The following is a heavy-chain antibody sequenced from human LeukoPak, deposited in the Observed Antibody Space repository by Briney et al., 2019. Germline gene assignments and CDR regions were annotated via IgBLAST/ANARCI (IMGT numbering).Heavy chain of an antibody. Sequence: LSGGSLRLSCAASGFTFSSSWMAWVRQAPGRGLEWVGNIKEDGTAKNYVVSVRGRFTISRDNAKNSLYLQMNSLRGEDTAVYYCTRDSGYNAFDIWGQGTMVTVSS. CDR3: TRDSGYNAFDI. D-gene: IGHD5-12*01. CDR2: IKEDGTAK. CDR1: GFTFSSSW. V-gene: IGHV3-7*01. J-gene: IGHJ3*02.